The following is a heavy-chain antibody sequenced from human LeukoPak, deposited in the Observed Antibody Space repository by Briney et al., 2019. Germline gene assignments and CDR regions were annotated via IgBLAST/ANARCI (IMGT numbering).Heavy chain of an antibody. J-gene: IGHJ5*02. D-gene: IGHD2-2*01. V-gene: IGHV3-23*01. CDR2: ISGSGGST. CDR1: GFTFSSYE. CDR3: AKSGGRAIVVVPAATNWFDP. Sequence: GGSLRLSCAASGFTFSSYEMNWVRQAPGRGLEWVSAISGSGGSTYYADSVKGRFTISRDNSKNTLYLQMNSLRAEDTAVYYCAKSGGRAIVVVPAATNWFDPWGQGTLVTVSS.